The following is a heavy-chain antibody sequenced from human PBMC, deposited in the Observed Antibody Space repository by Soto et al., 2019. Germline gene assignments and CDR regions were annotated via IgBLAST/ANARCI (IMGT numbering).Heavy chain of an antibody. CDR2: ISWNSGSI. CDR3: AKDSYYGSGSGSSFDP. D-gene: IGHD3-10*01. V-gene: IGHV3-9*01. Sequence: PGGSLRLSCAASGFTFDDYAMHWVRPAPGKGLEWVSGISWNSGSIGYADSVKGRFTISRDNAKNSLYLQMNSLRAEDTALYYCAKDSYYGSGSGSSFDPWGQGTLVTVSS. CDR1: GFTFDDYA. J-gene: IGHJ5*02.